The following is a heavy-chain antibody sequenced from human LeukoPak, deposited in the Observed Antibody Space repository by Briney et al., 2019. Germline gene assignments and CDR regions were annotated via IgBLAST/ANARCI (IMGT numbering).Heavy chain of an antibody. CDR2: IYHSGST. CDR3: ARASDLNFDY. CDR1: GYSISSGYY. J-gene: IGHJ4*02. V-gene: IGHV4-38-2*02. Sequence: SETLSLTCTVSGYSISSGYYWGWIRQPPGNGLEWIGSIYHSGSTYYNPSLKSRVTISVDTSKNQFSLKLSSVTAADTAVYYCARASDLNFDYWGQGTLVTVSS.